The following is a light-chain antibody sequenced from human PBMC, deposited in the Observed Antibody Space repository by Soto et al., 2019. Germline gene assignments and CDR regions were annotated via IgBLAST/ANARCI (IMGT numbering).Light chain of an antibody. Sequence: DIQMTQSPSTLSASVGDRVTITCRASQSISSWLAWYQQKPGKAPKLLIYKASSLEGGVPSRFSGSGSGTEFTLTISSLQPDDFATYYCQQYYTFGQGTKVDIK. V-gene: IGKV1-5*03. CDR2: KAS. CDR1: QSISSW. J-gene: IGKJ2*01. CDR3: QQYYT.